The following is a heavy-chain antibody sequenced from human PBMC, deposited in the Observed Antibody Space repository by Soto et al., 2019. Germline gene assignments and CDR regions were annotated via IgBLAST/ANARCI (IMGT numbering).Heavy chain of an antibody. D-gene: IGHD2-21*01. V-gene: IGHV1-18*01. CDR2: ISAYNGNT. J-gene: IGHJ4*02. CDR3: ATYPNYFDS. CDR1: GYTFTSYG. Sequence: QVQLVQSGAEVKKPGASVKVSCKASGYTFTSYGISWVRQAPGQGLEGMGWISAYNGNTKYIQKLQGRLTMTTDTSPSTAYMSLRSLSSHDTAVSYCATYPNYFDSCGQRTLVTVSS.